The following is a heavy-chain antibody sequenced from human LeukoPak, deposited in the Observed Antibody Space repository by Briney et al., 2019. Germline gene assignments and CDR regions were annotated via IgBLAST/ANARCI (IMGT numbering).Heavy chain of an antibody. CDR1: GYTFTSYG. Sequence: ASVTVSFKASGYTFTSYGISWVRQAPGQGLEWMGWISAYNGNTNYAQKLQGRVTMTTDTSTSTAYMELRSLRSDDTAVYYCARDYDILTGSSLNWFDPWGQGTRVTVSS. J-gene: IGHJ5*02. D-gene: IGHD3-9*01. V-gene: IGHV1-18*01. CDR3: ARDYDILTGSSLNWFDP. CDR2: ISAYNGNT.